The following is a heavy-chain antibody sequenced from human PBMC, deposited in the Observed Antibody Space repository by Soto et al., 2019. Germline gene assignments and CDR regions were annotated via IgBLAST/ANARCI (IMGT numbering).Heavy chain of an antibody. D-gene: IGHD5-18*01. CDR3: AKDNYLHIAMVTFDY. Sequence: GGSLRLSCAASGFTISSYAMSWVRQAPGKGLEWVSAISSSGLNTYYADSVKGRFTISSDNSKNTLYLQMNSLRAEDTAIYYCAKDNYLHIAMVTFDYWGQGSLVTVSS. V-gene: IGHV3-23*01. CDR1: GFTISSYA. J-gene: IGHJ4*02. CDR2: ISSSGLNT.